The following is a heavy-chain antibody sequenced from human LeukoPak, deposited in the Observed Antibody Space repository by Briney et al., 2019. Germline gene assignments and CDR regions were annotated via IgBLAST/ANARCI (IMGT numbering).Heavy chain of an antibody. V-gene: IGHV4-39*01. CDR3: ARHSRTPGIAVAGRLD. CDR2: IYYSGST. CDR1: GGSISGSSYY. D-gene: IGHD6-19*01. Sequence: KTSETLSLTCTVSGGSISGSSYYWGWIRQPPGKGLEWIGSIYYSGSTYYNPSLKSRVTISVDTSKNQFSLKLSSVTAADTAVYYCARHSRTPGIAVAGRLDWGQGTLVTVSS. J-gene: IGHJ4*02.